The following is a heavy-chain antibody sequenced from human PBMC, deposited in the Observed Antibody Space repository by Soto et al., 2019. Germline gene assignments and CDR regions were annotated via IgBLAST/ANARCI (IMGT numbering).Heavy chain of an antibody. CDR2: ISSSGSTI. CDR1: GFTFSDYY. V-gene: IGHV3-11*01. D-gene: IGHD2-15*01. J-gene: IGHJ4*02. Sequence: PGGSLRLSCAASGFTFSDYYMSWIRQAPGKGLEWVSYISSSGSTIYYADSVKGRFTISRDNAKNSLYLQMNSLRAEDTAVYYCARDLGQVVVVVAATPAFDYWGQGTLVTVSS. CDR3: ARDLGQVVVVVAATPAFDY.